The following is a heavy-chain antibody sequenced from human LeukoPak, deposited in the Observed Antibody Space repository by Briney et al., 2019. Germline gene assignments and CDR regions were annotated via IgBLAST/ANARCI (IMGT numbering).Heavy chain of an antibody. Sequence: SETLSLTCTVSGGSISSYYWSWIRQPPGKGLEWIGYIYYSGSTNYNPSLKSRVTTSVDTSKNQFSLKLSSVTAADTAVYYCARTAWNTSYDAFDIWGQGTMVTVSS. D-gene: IGHD1/OR15-1a*01. CDR1: GGSISSYY. J-gene: IGHJ3*02. CDR3: ARTAWNTSYDAFDI. CDR2: IYYSGST. V-gene: IGHV4-59*01.